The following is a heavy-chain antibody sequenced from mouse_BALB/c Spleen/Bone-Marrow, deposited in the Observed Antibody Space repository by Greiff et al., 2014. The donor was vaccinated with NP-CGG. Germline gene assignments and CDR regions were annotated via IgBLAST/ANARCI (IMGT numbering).Heavy chain of an antibody. D-gene: IGHD2-14*01. CDR3: AVYYRYDLDY. V-gene: IGHV1-80*01. J-gene: IGHJ2*01. CDR2: LFPGDGDT. CDR1: GYAFGAYW. Sequence: QVPLKASGAELVRPGSSVKISCTASGYAFGAYWMHWVRQRPWPGLEWIGQLFPGDGDTNYNGKFKGKVILTADKSSSTAYMQLSSLTSEDSAVYLCAVYYRYDLDYGGQGTTLTGSS.